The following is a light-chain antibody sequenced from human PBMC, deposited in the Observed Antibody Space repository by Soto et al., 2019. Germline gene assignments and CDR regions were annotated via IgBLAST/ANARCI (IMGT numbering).Light chain of an antibody. Sequence: DIQMTQSPSSLSASLGDRATMTCGASQTISSYLNWYQLKPGNAPKLLLSAAPGFQSEVPSNFSGSGSGTDFTLTISSLQPEDFATYYCQQSYSSPRTFGQGTKVDIK. V-gene: IGKV1-39*01. CDR1: QTISSY. CDR3: QQSYSSPRT. J-gene: IGKJ1*01. CDR2: AAP.